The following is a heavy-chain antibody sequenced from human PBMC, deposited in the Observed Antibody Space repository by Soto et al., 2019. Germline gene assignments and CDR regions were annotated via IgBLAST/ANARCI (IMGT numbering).Heavy chain of an antibody. J-gene: IGHJ6*02. V-gene: IGHV3-30-3*01. CDR2: ISYDGSNK. CDR1: GFTFSSYA. Sequence: QVQLVESGGGVVQPGRSLRLSCAASGFTFSSYAMHWVRQAPGKGLEWVAVISYDGSNKYYADSVKGRFTISRDNSKNTLYLQMNSLGAEDTAVYYCARNIAVAGTYYYYYGMDVWGQGTTVTVSS. D-gene: IGHD6-19*01. CDR3: ARNIAVAGTYYYYYGMDV.